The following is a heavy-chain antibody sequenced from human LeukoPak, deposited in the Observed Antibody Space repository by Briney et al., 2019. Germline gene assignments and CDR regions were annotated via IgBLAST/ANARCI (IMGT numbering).Heavy chain of an antibody. CDR2: INHSGST. J-gene: IGHJ3*02. CDR1: GGSFSGYY. Sequence: PSETLSLTCAVYGGSFSGYYWSWIRQPPGKGLEWIGEINHSGSTNYNPSLKSRVTISVDTSKNQFSLKLSSVTAADTAVYYCARAMRGPGAFDIWGQGTMVTVSS. V-gene: IGHV4-34*01. D-gene: IGHD3-16*01. CDR3: ARAMRGPGAFDI.